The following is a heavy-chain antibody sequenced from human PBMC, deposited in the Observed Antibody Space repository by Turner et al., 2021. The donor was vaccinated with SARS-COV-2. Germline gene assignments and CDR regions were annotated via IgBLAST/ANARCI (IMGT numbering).Heavy chain of an antibody. D-gene: IGHD1-26*01. CDR3: ARWASGIGVRYFDS. CDR1: GGSTSSRSFS. Sequence: QLQLQESGPGLVKPSETLSLICIVSGGSTSSRSFSWGWLRQPPGKGLEWIGTSFYSGNTYYNPSLKSRVAISVDTSKNQLSLNLSSVTAADAAVYYCARWASGIGVRYFDSWGQGTLVTVS. V-gene: IGHV4-39*01. CDR2: SFYSGNT. J-gene: IGHJ4*02.